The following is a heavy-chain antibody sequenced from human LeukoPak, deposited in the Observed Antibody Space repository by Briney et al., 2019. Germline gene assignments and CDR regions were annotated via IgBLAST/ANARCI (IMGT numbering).Heavy chain of an antibody. D-gene: IGHD2-15*01. V-gene: IGHV3-73*01. J-gene: IGHJ4*02. CDR2: IRTKVNSYAT. CDR3: ARDHDRYCSGGSCSEFDY. CDR1: GFTFSGSA. Sequence: PGGSLRLSCAASGFTFSGSAMHWVRQASGKGLEWIGRIRTKVNSYATAYSASVKGRFTISRDDSKNTAYLQMNSLRAEDTAVYYCARDHDRYCSGGSCSEFDYWGQGTLVTVSS.